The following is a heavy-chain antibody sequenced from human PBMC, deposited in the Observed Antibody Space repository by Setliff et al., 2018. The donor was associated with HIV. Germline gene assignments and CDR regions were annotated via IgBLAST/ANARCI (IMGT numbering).Heavy chain of an antibody. Sequence: SETLSLTCTVSGASIDRFFWSWIRQPPGKGLEWIGNVFFSGVATYNPSLKSRVTVSIQTSRSQFSLTLRSVTAADTATYYCARDLASSYFDFWGQGALVTVPQ. CDR1: GASIDRFF. D-gene: IGHD3-16*01. CDR3: ARDLASSYFDF. CDR2: VFFSGVA. J-gene: IGHJ4*02. V-gene: IGHV4-59*01.